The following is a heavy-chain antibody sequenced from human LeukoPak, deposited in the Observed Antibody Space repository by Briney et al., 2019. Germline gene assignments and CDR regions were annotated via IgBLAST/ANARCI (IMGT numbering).Heavy chain of an antibody. J-gene: IGHJ4*02. D-gene: IGHD3-22*01. V-gene: IGHV3-11*01. CDR3: ARGGSGAYYHLGY. Sequence: GGSLRLSCAASGFTFSDHYMSWIRQAPGKGLEWVSCISGSDNIIYSADSVKGRFTISRDNAKNSLFLQMNGLTAEDTAVYYCARGGSGAYYHLGYWGQGTLVTVSS. CDR2: ISGSDNII. CDR1: GFTFSDHY.